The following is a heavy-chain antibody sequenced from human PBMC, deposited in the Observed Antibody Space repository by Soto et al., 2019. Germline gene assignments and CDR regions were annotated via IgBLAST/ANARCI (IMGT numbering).Heavy chain of an antibody. CDR2: MNNDGSYT. D-gene: IGHD6-13*01. Sequence: EVQLVESGGGLVQPGGSLRLSCAASGFTFSSYWMYWARQAPGKGLEWVSHMNNDGSYTIYAESVKGRFTSSRDNAKNTLYLQMNSQRAEDTAVYYCVRGGYMHACDMWGQGTMVTVSS. V-gene: IGHV3-74*01. CDR1: GFTFSSYW. CDR3: VRGGYMHACDM. J-gene: IGHJ3*02.